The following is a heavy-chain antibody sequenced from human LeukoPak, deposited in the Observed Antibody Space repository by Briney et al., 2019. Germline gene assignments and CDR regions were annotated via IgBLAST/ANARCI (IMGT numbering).Heavy chain of an antibody. CDR3: ARDLQYYVAMDV. V-gene: IGHV3-23*01. J-gene: IGHJ6*02. Sequence: GGSLRLSCEASGFTFSEYAMTWVRQAPGRGLEWVSSIGSDNKPHYSESVKGRFAISRDNSKSMLFLQLNSLRAEDTALYYCARDLQYYVAMDVWGQGTTVTVSS. CDR1: GFTFSEYA. D-gene: IGHD3-10*02. CDR2: IGSDNKP.